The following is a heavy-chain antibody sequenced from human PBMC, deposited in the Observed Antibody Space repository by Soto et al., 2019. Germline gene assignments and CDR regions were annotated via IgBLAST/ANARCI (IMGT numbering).Heavy chain of an antibody. Sequence: QVQLVQSGAEVKKPGASVKVSCKASGYTFTDYYMHWVRQAPGQGLEWMGWINPNNGDTNYAQKFQGWVTVTRDTSISTAYMELNSLTSDDMAVYYCARSSHGLVVWGQGTTVTVSS. J-gene: IGHJ6*02. CDR3: ARSSHGLVV. V-gene: IGHV1-2*04. CDR1: GYTFTDYY. CDR2: INPNNGDT.